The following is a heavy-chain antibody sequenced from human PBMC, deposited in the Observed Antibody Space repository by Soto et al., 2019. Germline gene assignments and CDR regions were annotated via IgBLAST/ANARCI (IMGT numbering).Heavy chain of an antibody. V-gene: IGHV3-30*18. J-gene: IGHJ4*02. Sequence: QVQLVESGGGVVQPGRSLSLSCAASGFTFSTYGMHWVRQAPGKGLEWVAVISSDGSNKHYADSVKGRFTISRDNSKNTIHLQMNSLRPEDTAVYYCAKDGIAYCTYFGSWGQGTLVTVSS. D-gene: IGHD2-21*01. CDR2: ISSDGSNK. CDR1: GFTFSTYG. CDR3: AKDGIAYCTYFGS.